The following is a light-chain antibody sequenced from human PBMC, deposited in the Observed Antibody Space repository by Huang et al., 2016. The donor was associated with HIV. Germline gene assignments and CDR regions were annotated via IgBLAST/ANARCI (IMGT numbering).Light chain of an antibody. CDR1: QSVLYSLSKKNY. CDR2: WAT. J-gene: IGKJ1*01. Sequence: DIVMTQSPDSLAVSPGERATINCKSSQSVLYSLSKKNYLAWFQQKPGRPPKVRIYWATTRESGVPDRFSGSGSGTDFTLTINNLQAEDVAVYFCLQYYSVPQTFGHGTKVEIK. V-gene: IGKV4-1*01. CDR3: LQYYSVPQT.